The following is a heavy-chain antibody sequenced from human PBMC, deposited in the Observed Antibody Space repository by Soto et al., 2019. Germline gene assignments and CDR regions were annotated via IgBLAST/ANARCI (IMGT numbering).Heavy chain of an antibody. CDR3: ARRMVREDYYYYYGMDV. Sequence: SETLSLTCAVSGGSISSSNWWGWVRQPPGKGLEWIGEIYHSGSTNYNPSLKSRVTISVDKSKNQFSLKLSSVTAADTAEYYCARRMVREDYYYYYGMDVWGQGTTVTVSS. CDR2: IYHSGST. J-gene: IGHJ6*02. V-gene: IGHV4-4*02. D-gene: IGHD3-10*01. CDR1: GGSISSSNW.